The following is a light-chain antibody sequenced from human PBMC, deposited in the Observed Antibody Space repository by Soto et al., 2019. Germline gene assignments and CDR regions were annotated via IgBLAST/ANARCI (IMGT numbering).Light chain of an antibody. CDR1: QTISTW. CDR2: KAS. CDR3: QQYNSYSPT. J-gene: IGKJ1*01. V-gene: IGKV1-5*03. Sequence: DIQMTQSPSTLSASVGDRVTITCRASQTISTWLAWYQQKAGKAPKVLIYKASSLQIRVPSRFSGSGSGTEFTLTISSLQPDDSATYYCQQYNSYSPTFGQGTKVDI.